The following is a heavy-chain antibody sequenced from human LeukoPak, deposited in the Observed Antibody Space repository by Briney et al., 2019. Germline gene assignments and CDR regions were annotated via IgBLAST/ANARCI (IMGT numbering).Heavy chain of an antibody. CDR1: DGSISSSSSY. CDR2: IYYSGST. Sequence: PSETLSLTCTVPDGSISSSSSYWGWIRQPPETGLEWIGSIYYSGSTYYNPSLKSRVTISVDTSKNQFSLRLSSVTAADTAVYYCARHESKDYGINLYPDYWGQGTLVTVSS. J-gene: IGHJ4*02. CDR3: ARHESKDYGINLYPDY. D-gene: IGHD4-17*01. V-gene: IGHV4-39*01.